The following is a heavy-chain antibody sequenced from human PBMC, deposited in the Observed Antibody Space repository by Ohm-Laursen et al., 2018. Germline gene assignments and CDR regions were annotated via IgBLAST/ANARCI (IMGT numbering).Heavy chain of an antibody. CDR3: VKDAGGTYDY. CDR2: ISQDGSDR. V-gene: IGHV3-7*01. CDR1: EFTFRSYW. J-gene: IGHJ4*02. Sequence: GSLRLSCAASEFTFRSYWMSWVRQAPGKGLEWVANISQDGSDRYYLDSVKGRFTISRDNGKNSLYLQMNSLRAEDTAVYYCVKDAGGTYDYWGQGTLVTVSS.